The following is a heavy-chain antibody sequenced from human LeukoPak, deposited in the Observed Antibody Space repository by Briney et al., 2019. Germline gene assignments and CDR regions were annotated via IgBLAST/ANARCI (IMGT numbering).Heavy chain of an antibody. CDR2: IYTSGST. CDR3: ARDRRYCSSTSCYRVFDY. D-gene: IGHD2-2*02. V-gene: IGHV4-4*07. CDR1: GGSISSYY. J-gene: IGHJ4*02. Sequence: PSETLSLTCTVSGGSISSYYWSWIRQPAGKGLEWIGRIYTSGSTNYNPSLKSRVTMSVDTSKNQFSLKLSSVTAADTAVYYCARDRRYCSSTSCYRVFDYRGQGTLVTVSS.